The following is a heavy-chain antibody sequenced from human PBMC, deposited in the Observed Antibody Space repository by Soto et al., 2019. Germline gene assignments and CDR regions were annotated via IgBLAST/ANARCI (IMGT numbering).Heavy chain of an antibody. Sequence: GGSLRLSCEASGFTFSDYAMGWVRQAPGKGLEWVSTISYSSGSKYYADSVKGRFTISRDNAKNYLYLQMNSLRAEDTAVYYCARGNSPVNIYWGQGTLVTVSS. J-gene: IGHJ4*02. V-gene: IGHV3-21*01. CDR2: ISYSSGSK. D-gene: IGHD2-21*01. CDR1: GFTFSDYA. CDR3: ARGNSPVNIY.